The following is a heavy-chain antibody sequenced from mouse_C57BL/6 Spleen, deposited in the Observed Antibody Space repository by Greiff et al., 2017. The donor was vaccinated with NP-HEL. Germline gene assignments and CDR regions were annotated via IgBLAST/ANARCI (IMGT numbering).Heavy chain of an antibody. D-gene: IGHD2-4*01. V-gene: IGHV1-80*01. CDR1: GYAFSSYW. Sequence: QVQLQQSGAELVKPGASVKISCKASGYAFSSYWMNWVKQRPGKGLEWIGQIYPGDGDTNYNGKFKGKATLTADKSSSTAYMQLSSLTSEDSAVYFCARKIGLPEGWYFDVWGTGTTVTVSS. CDR3: ARKIGLPEGWYFDV. J-gene: IGHJ1*03. CDR2: IYPGDGDT.